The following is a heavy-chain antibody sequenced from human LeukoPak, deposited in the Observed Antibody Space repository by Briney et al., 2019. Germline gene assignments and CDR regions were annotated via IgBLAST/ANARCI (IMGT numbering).Heavy chain of an antibody. CDR2: IYYSGST. Sequence: PSETLSLTWTVSGGSISSYYWSWIRQPPVKGLEWIGYIYYSGSTNYNPSLKSRFTISVDTSKNQFSLKLSSVTAADTAVYYCARDSDSGSYPMGWFDPWGQGTLVTVSS. V-gene: IGHV4-59*01. CDR3: ARDSDSGSYPMGWFDP. D-gene: IGHD1-26*01. CDR1: GGSISSYY. J-gene: IGHJ5*02.